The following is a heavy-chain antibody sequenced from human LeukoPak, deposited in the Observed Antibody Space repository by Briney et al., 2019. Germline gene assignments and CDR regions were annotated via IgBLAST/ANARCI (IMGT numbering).Heavy chain of an antibody. V-gene: IGHV3-21*01. D-gene: IGHD3-10*01. CDR3: ARSPRSMVRGVITHDY. Sequence: GGSLRLSCAASGFTFSSYSMNWVRQAPGKGLEWFSSISSSSSYIYYADSVKGRFTISRDNAKNSLYLQMNSLRAEDTAVYYCARSPRSMVRGVITHDYWGQGTLVTVSS. J-gene: IGHJ4*02. CDR1: GFTFSSYS. CDR2: ISSSSSYI.